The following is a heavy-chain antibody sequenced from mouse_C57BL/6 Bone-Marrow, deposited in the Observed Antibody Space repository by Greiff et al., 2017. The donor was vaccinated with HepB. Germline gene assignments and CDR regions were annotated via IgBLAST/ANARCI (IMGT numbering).Heavy chain of an antibody. J-gene: IGHJ4*01. V-gene: IGHV2-2*01. CDR1: GFSLTSYG. CDR2: IWSGGST. Sequence: VQLQESGPGLVQPSQSLSITCTVSGFSLTSYGVHWVRQSPGKGLEWLGVIWSGGSTDYNAAFISRLSISKDNSKSQVFFKMNSLQAEDTAKYYCARNARLILRFHAMDYWGQGTSVTVSS. CDR3: ARNARLILRFHAMDY. D-gene: IGHD1-1*01.